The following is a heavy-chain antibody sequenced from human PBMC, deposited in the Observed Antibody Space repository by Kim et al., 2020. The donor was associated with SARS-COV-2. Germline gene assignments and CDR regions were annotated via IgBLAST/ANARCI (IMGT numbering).Heavy chain of an antibody. CDR3: ARVRGGSSQRGYFDY. CDR1: GGTFSSYA. J-gene: IGHJ4*02. V-gene: IGHV1-69*13. D-gene: IGHD1-26*01. Sequence: SVKVSCKASGGTFSSYAISWVRQAPGQGLEWMGGIIPIFGTANYAQKFQGRVTITADESTSTAYMELSSLRSEDTAVYYCARVRGGSSQRGYFDYWGQGTLVTVSS. CDR2: IIPIFGTA.